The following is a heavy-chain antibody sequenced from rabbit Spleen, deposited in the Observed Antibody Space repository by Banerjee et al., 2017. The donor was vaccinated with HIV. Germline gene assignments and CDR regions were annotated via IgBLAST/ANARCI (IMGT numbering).Heavy chain of an antibody. V-gene: IGHV1S7*01. J-gene: IGHJ4*01. Sequence: WVNGRFTISRDNAQNTLYLQLNSLTAADTATYFCAKDMGVAAGYFFNLWGQGTLVTVS. D-gene: IGHD4-1*01. CDR3: AKDMGVAAGYFFNL.